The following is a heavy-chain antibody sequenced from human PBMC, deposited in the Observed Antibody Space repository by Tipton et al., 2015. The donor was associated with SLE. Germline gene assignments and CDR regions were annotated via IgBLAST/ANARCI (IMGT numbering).Heavy chain of an antibody. CDR2: IDYSGRT. J-gene: IGHJ4*02. Sequence: TLSLTCSDSGGSFTSHYWNWIRQTPGKGLEWIGYIDYSGRTNYSPSLRSRVTMSVDKSKNQFSLRLNSLTDADTAMYFCARGKSSRFCDGGVYFDHWGQGSLVTVSS. CDR3: ARGKSSRFCDGGVYFDH. V-gene: IGHV4-59*11. CDR1: GGSFTSHY. D-gene: IGHD6-13*01.